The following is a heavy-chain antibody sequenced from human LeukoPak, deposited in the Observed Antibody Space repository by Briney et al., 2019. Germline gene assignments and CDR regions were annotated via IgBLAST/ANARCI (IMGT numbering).Heavy chain of an antibody. CDR2: IGRAGDRT. Sequence: GGSLRLSCVGSGFIFSSYDMGWVRQAPGKGLEWVSSIGRAGDRTYYEDSVKGRFTISRDNSRNTMYLQMNSLRAEDTAVYYCARGESFAFDVWGQGTMVTVSS. V-gene: IGHV3-23*01. J-gene: IGHJ3*01. CDR1: GFIFSSYD. CDR3: ARGESFAFDV.